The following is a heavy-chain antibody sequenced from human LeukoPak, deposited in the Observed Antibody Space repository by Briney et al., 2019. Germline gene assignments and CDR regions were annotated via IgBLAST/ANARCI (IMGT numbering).Heavy chain of an antibody. V-gene: IGHV3-30*04. CDR3: AKGLQDTAMAQN. CDR2: ISYDGSNK. CDR1: GFTFSSYA. Sequence: GRSLRLSCAASGFTFSSYAMHWVRQAPGKGLEWVAVISYDGSNKYYADSVKGRFTISRDNSKNTLYLQMNSLRAEDTAVYYCAKGLQDTAMAQNWGQGTLVTVSS. J-gene: IGHJ4*02. D-gene: IGHD5-18*01.